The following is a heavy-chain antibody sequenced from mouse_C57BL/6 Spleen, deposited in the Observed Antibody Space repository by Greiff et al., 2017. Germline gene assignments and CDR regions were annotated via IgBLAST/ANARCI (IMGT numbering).Heavy chain of an antibody. V-gene: IGHV1-69*01. CDR3: ARGAGYFDV. J-gene: IGHJ1*03. Sequence: QVQLQQSGAELVMPGASVKLSCKASGYTFTSYWMHWVKQRPGQGLEWIGEIDPSDSYTNYNQKFKGKSTLTVDKSSSTAYMQLSSLTSEDSAVYYCARGAGYFDVWGTGNTVTVSS. CDR1: GYTFTSYW. CDR2: IDPSDSYT.